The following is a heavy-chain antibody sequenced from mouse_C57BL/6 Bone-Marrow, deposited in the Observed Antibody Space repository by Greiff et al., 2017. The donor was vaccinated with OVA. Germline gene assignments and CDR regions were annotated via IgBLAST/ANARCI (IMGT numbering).Heavy chain of an antibody. CDR3: VGGTGAY. Sequence: EVQVVESGGGLVQPTGSLKLSCAASGFSFNTYAMNWVRQAPGKGLEWVARIRSKSNNYATYYADSVKDRFTISRDDSESMLYLQMNNLKTEDTAMYYCVGGTGAYWGQGTLVTVSA. CDR1: GFSFNTYA. V-gene: IGHV10-1*01. CDR2: IRSKSNNYAT. J-gene: IGHJ3*01. D-gene: IGHD3-3*01.